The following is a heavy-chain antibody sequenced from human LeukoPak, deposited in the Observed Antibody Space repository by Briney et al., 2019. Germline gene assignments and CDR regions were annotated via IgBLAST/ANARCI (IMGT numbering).Heavy chain of an antibody. CDR3: ARAPWFGEEVPFNWFDP. CDR2: IWYDGSNK. D-gene: IGHD3-10*01. V-gene: IGHV3-33*01. Sequence: GGSLRLSCAASGFTFSSYGMHWVRQAPGKGLEWVAVIWYDGSNKYYADSVKGRFTISRDNSKNTLYLQMNSLRAEDTAVYYCARAPWFGEEVPFNWFDPWGQGTLVTVSS. J-gene: IGHJ5*02. CDR1: GFTFSSYG.